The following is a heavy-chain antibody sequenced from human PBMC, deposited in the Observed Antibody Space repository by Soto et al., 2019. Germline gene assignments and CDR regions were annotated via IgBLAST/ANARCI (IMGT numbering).Heavy chain of an antibody. CDR2: IYHSGSN. CDR1: SGSISTANW. Sequence: QVPLQESGPRLVRPSGTLSLTCTVSSGSISTANWWSWVRPPPGRGLEWIGEIYHSGSNNYNLSLQSRVTLSVDKSKNQFSLRLSSVTAADTATYYCARRGGGVVLAATTPFDYWGQGTLVTVSS. D-gene: IGHD2-15*01. V-gene: IGHV4-4*02. J-gene: IGHJ4*02. CDR3: ARRGGGVVLAATTPFDY.